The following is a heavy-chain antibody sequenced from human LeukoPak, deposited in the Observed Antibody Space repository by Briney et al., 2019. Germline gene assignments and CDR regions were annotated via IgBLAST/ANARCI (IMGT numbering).Heavy chain of an antibody. CDR1: GYTFTGYY. V-gene: IGHV1-2*02. CDR3: AKDPGSGSGSYSWGYFDY. CDR2: INPNSGGT. D-gene: IGHD3-10*01. Sequence: ASVKVSCKASGYTFTGYYMHWVRQAPGQGLEWMGWINPNSGGTNYAQKFQGRVTMTRDTSISTAYMELSRLRSDDTAVYYCAKDPGSGSGSYSWGYFDYWGQGTLVTVSS. J-gene: IGHJ4*02.